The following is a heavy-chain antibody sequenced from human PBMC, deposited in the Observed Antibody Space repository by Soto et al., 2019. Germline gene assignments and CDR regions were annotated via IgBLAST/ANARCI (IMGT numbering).Heavy chain of an antibody. CDR2: IIPIFGTA. Sequence: EASVKVSWKASGGTFSSYSISWVRQAPGQGLEWMGGIIPIFGTANYAQKFQGRVTITADESTSTAYMELSSLRSEDTAVYYCARRGGARRLLIWGQGTMVTVSS. J-gene: IGHJ3*02. D-gene: IGHD6-25*01. CDR1: GGTFSSYS. V-gene: IGHV1-69*13. CDR3: ARRGGARRLLI.